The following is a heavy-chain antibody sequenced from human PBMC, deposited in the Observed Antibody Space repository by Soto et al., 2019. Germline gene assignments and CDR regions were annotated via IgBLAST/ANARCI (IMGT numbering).Heavy chain of an antibody. V-gene: IGHV3-23*01. CDR3: AKDFLIYSSGWYFDY. Sequence: EVQLLESGGGLVQPGGSLRLSCAASGFTFSSYAMSWVRQAPGKGLEWVSAISGSGGSTYYADSVKGRFTISRDNDKNTLYLQMNSLRAEDTVVYYCAKDFLIYSSGWYFDYWGQGTLVTVSS. CDR2: ISGSGGST. CDR1: GFTFSSYA. J-gene: IGHJ4*02. D-gene: IGHD6-19*01.